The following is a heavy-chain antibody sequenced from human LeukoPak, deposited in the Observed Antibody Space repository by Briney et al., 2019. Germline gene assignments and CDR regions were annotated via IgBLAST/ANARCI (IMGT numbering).Heavy chain of an antibody. CDR1: GFTFSKYA. CDR2: INDNGRST. Sequence: QTGGSLRLSCSASGFTFSKYAMHWVRQAPGKGLEYVSAINDNGRSTYYADSVKGRFSISRDNSKSTLYLQMSSLRTEDTAVYFCAAPGNRVSGPFDFWGQGTLVTVSS. J-gene: IGHJ4*02. V-gene: IGHV3-64D*09. D-gene: IGHD3-16*01. CDR3: AAPGNRVSGPFDF.